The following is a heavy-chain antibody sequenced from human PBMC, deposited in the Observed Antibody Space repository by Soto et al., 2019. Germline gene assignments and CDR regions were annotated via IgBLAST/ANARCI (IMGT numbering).Heavy chain of an antibody. D-gene: IGHD2-2*01. J-gene: IGHJ6*03. CDR1: GFTFSSYG. CDR3: AKGYCSSTSCYPLPYYMDV. CDR2: ISGSGGST. V-gene: IGHV3-23*01. Sequence: GGSLRLSCAASGFTFSSYGMHWVRQAPGKGLEWVSAISGSGGSTYYADSVKGRFTISRDNSKNTLYLQMNSLRAEDTAVYYCAKGYCSSTSCYPLPYYMDVWGKGTTVTVSS.